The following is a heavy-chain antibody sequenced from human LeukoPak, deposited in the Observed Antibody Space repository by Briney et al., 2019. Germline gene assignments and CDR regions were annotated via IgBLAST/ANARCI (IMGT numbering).Heavy chain of an antibody. CDR1: GFTFSDYG. CDR2: IRYDGSNK. D-gene: IGHD6-19*01. CDR3: AKGSQWLVPQRWFDP. Sequence: GGTLRLSCVVSGFTFSDYGMHWVRQAPGKGLQWVAFIRYDGSNKYYADSVKGRFTISRDDSKNTLFLQMNSLRAEDTAVYYCAKGSQWLVPQRWFDPWGQGTLVTVSS. V-gene: IGHV3-30*02. J-gene: IGHJ5*02.